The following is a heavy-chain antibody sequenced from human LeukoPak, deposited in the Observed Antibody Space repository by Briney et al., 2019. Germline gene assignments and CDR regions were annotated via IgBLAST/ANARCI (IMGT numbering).Heavy chain of an antibody. V-gene: IGHV3-30*19. Sequence: PGGSLSLSCAASGFSFSIYSIHWVRQAAGKGPEWVAFISYDGGSQFYADSVKGRFTLSRDNSKNTLFLQMNSLTTEDTAVYFCARETREQWLIGHYYYGKDVWGQGTTVTVSS. CDR1: GFSFSIYS. CDR2: ISYDGGSQ. D-gene: IGHD6-19*01. J-gene: IGHJ6*02. CDR3: ARETREQWLIGHYYYGKDV.